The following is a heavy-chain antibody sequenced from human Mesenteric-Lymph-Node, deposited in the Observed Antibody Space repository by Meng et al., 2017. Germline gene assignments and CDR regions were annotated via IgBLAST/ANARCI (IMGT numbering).Heavy chain of an antibody. Sequence: QRQLSDSGPGLVNPPEPLSPTCTVSGGSTTSTSYYWDWIRQSPAKGLEWIGTIGYSGTIVYNPSLSSRVTMTLDTSKNQFSLKLSSVTAPDTAVYYCARRVHDGSGHHYFDYWGQGTLVTVSS. J-gene: IGHJ4*02. CDR1: GGSTTSTSYY. CDR2: IGYSGTI. V-gene: IGHV4-39*01. D-gene: IGHD3-22*01. CDR3: ARRVHDGSGHHYFDY.